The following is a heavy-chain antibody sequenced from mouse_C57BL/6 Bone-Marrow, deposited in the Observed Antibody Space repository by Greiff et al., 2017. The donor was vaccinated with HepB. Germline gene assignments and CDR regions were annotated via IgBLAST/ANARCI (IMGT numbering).Heavy chain of an antibody. Sequence: EVMLVESGGGLVKPGGSLKLSCAASGFTFSSYAMSWVRQTPEKRLEWVATISDGGSYTYYPDNVKGRFTISRDNAKNNLYLQLSHLKSEDTAMYYCARVVGRERSYFDYWGQGTTLTVSS. CDR1: GFTFSSYA. J-gene: IGHJ2*01. CDR2: ISDGGSYT. D-gene: IGHD4-1*01. V-gene: IGHV5-4*03. CDR3: ARVVGRERSYFDY.